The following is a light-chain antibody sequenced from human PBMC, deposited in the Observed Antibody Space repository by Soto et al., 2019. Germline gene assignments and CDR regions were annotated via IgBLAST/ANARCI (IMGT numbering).Light chain of an antibody. J-gene: IGKJ2*01. CDR2: GAS. CDR3: QQYNSYSRGYT. V-gene: IGKV1-5*01. CDR1: QSFSSC. Sequence: DIQMTQSPSTLPASVGDRVTITCRASQSFSSCLAWYQQKPGKAPKLLIYGASSLEGGVPLRFRGSGSGTEFPLTSSVLQPDGFATYYCQQYNSYSRGYTFGEATKLEIK.